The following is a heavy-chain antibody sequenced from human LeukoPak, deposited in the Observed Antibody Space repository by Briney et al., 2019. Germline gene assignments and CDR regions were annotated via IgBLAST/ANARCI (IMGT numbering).Heavy chain of an antibody. CDR1: GFTFSSYS. J-gene: IGHJ4*02. Sequence: GESLRLSCAASGFTFSSYSMNWVRQAPGKGLEWVAYTRSSSRTIYYADSVKGRFTISRDNAKNSMYLQMNRLRAEDTAVYYCARDGSGRVPEMSAPDYWGQGTLVTVSS. D-gene: IGHD3-10*01. V-gene: IGHV3-48*01. CDR3: ARDGSGRVPEMSAPDY. CDR2: TRSSSRTI.